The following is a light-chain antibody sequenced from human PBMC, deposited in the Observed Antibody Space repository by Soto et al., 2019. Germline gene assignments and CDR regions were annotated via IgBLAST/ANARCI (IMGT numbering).Light chain of an antibody. J-gene: IGKJ5*01. Sequence: EIVRTQSPATLPVSPGERATLSCRASQRVSSNLACYQQKPGQAPRLLIYGASTRATGIPARFSGSGSGTEFTLTISSLQSEDFAVYYCQQYNNWPPITFGQGTRLEIK. CDR1: QRVSSN. CDR3: QQYNNWPPIT. V-gene: IGKV3-15*01. CDR2: GAS.